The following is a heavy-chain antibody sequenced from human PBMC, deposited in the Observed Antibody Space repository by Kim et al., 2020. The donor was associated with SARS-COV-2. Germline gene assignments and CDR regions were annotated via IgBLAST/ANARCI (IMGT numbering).Heavy chain of an antibody. D-gene: IGHD3-3*01. Sequence: SETLSLTCAVYGGTFSGYYWSWIRQPPGKGLEWIGEINHSGSNNYNLSFKSRVTISVDTSKNQFSLKLISVTAADTAVYYCARGGFFEMMIFGVVRRGDMDVGGKGTTVTVAS. J-gene: IGHJ6*04. V-gene: IGHV4-34*01. CDR1: GGTFSGYY. CDR2: INHSGSN. CDR3: ARGGFFEMMIFGVVRRGDMDV.